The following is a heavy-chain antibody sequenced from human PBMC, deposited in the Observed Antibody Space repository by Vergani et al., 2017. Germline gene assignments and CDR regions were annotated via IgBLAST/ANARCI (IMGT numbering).Heavy chain of an antibody. CDR3: ASGVLDSRYRHNWFGP. CDR2: MNPKSGNT. Sequence: QEQLVQSGAEVRKPGASVKVSCKASGYNFTRFDINWVRLATGQGLEWMGWMNPKSGNTAYAAKFQGRITMTRDSSTDTAYMEMKSLRSEDTAIYFCASGVLDSRYRHNWFGPWGQGTVVTVSS. D-gene: IGHD3/OR15-3a*01. CDR1: GYNFTRFD. V-gene: IGHV1-8*01. J-gene: IGHJ5*02.